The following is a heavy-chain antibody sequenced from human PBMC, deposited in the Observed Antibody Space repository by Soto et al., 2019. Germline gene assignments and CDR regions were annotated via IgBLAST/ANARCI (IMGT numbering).Heavy chain of an antibody. CDR1: GGTFSSYA. Sequence: QVQLVQSGAEVKKPGSSVKVSCKASGGTFSSYAISWVRQAPGQGLEWMGGIIPIFGTANYAQKFQGRVTITADESTSRDYMELSILRSEDTAVYYCARDWDSSGFGYAFDIWCQGTMVTVS. CDR2: IIPIFGTA. CDR3: ARDWDSSGFGYAFDI. J-gene: IGHJ3*02. V-gene: IGHV1-69*01. D-gene: IGHD3-22*01.